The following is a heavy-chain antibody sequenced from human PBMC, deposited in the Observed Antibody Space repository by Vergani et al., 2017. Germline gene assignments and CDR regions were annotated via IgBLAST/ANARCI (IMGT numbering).Heavy chain of an antibody. CDR2: ISYDGSNK. CDR3: AKGQIVGPLLSAFDY. J-gene: IGHJ4*02. D-gene: IGHD3-22*01. Sequence: QVQLVESGGGVVPPGRSLRLSCAASGFTFSSYSMHWVRQAPGKGLEWVAVISYDGSNKYYADSVKGRFTISRDNSKNTLYLQMNSLRAEDTAVYYCAKGQIVGPLLSAFDYWGQGTLVTVSS. CDR1: GFTFSSYS. V-gene: IGHV3-30*18.